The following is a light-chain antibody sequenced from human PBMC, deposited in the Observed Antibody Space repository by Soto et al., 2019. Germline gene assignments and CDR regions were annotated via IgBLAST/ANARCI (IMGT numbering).Light chain of an antibody. CDR2: EVS. Sequence: QSVLTQPASVSGSPGQSITISCTGTSSDVGGYNYVSWYQQHPGKAPNLMIYEVSNRPSGVSNRFSGSKSGNTASLTISGLQDEDEADYYCSSYTSSSTLVVFGGGTQLTVL. CDR3: SSYTSSSTLVV. CDR1: SSDVGGYNY. V-gene: IGLV2-14*01. J-gene: IGLJ2*01.